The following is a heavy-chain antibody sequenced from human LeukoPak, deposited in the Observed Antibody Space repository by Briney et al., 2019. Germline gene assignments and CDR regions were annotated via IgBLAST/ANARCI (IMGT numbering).Heavy chain of an antibody. V-gene: IGHV1-8*03. Sequence: ASVKVSCKASGYTFTSYDINWVRQATGHGLEWMGWMNPNSGNTGYAQKFQGRVTITRNTSISTAYMELSSLRSEDTAVYYCARGVVRGGWYHLFDYWGQGTLVTVSS. CDR3: ARGVVRGGWYHLFDY. CDR1: GYTFTSYD. D-gene: IGHD6-19*01. CDR2: MNPNSGNT. J-gene: IGHJ4*02.